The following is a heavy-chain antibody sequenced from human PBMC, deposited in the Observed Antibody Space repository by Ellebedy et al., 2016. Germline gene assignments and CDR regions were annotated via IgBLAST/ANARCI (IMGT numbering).Heavy chain of an antibody. CDR1: GYTFTTYY. Sequence: ASVKVSCKTSGYTFTTYYMHWVRQAPGQGLEWMGIVNPTNGDTKYAQKFQGRVTMTRDTSTRTVYMELSSLRSEDTAVYYCAREGVGYYDSSGYHFDYWGQGILVIVST. CDR3: AREGVGYYDSSGYHFDY. V-gene: IGHV1-46*01. D-gene: IGHD3-22*01. CDR2: VNPTNGDT. J-gene: IGHJ4*02.